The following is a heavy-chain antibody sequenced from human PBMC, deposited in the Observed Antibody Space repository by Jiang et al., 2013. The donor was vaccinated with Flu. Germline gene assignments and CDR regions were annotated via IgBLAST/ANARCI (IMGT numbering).Heavy chain of an antibody. V-gene: IGHV4-59*08. J-gene: IGHJ4*02. CDR3: ARLNWNDGVFDY. D-gene: IGHD1-1*01. Sequence: SLTCTVSGGSISSYYWSWIRQPPGKGLEWIGYIYYSGSTNYNPSLKSRVTISVDTSKNQFSLKLSSVTAADTAVYYCARLNWNDGVFDYWGQGTLVTVSS. CDR1: GGSISSYY. CDR2: IYYSGST.